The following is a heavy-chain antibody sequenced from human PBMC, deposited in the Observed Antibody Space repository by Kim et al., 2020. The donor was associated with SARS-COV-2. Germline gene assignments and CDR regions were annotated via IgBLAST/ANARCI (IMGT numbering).Heavy chain of an antibody. J-gene: IGHJ4*02. V-gene: IGHV1-69*13. Sequence: SVKVSCKASGGTFSSYAISWVRQAPGQGLEWMGGIIPIFGTANYAQKFQGRVTITADESTSTAYMELSSLRSEDTAVYYCARDTIQGDRGYSYGYRIWGQGTLFTVSS. CDR3: ARDTIQGDRGYSYGYRI. D-gene: IGHD5-18*01. CDR1: GGTFSSYA. CDR2: IIPIFGTA.